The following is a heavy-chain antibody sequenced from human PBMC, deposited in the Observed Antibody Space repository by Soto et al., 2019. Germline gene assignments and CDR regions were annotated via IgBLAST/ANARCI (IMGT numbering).Heavy chain of an antibody. CDR2: ISYTGNT. Sequence: QVQLQESGPGLVKPSQTLSLTCTVSGGSISSGDYYWSWIRQPPGKGLEWIGYISYTGNTYYNPSLKGRVTISVDTSKNQFSLRLSSVTAADTAVYYCARQFDYQHDYWGQGTLVTVSS. D-gene: IGHD4-17*01. J-gene: IGHJ4*02. CDR3: ARQFDYQHDY. CDR1: GGSISSGDYY. V-gene: IGHV4-30-4*01.